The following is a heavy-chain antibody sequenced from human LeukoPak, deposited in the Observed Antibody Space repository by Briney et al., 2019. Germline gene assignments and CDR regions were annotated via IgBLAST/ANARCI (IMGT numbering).Heavy chain of an antibody. J-gene: IGHJ3*02. CDR2: IKQDGSEK. CDR3: GRGGGYSGSFYDAFDI. CDR1: GFTFNYYW. V-gene: IGHV3-7*04. Sequence: GGSLRLSCAASGFTFNYYWMSWVRQAPGKGLEWVANIKQDGSEKFYVDSVKGRFTISRDNAKNSLDLQMNSLRAEDTAVYYCGRGGGYSGSFYDAFDIWGQGTMVTVSS. D-gene: IGHD1-26*01.